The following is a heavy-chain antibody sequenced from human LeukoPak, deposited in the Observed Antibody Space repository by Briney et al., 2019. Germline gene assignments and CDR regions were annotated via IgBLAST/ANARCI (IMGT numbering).Heavy chain of an antibody. CDR1: GGSISSYY. J-gene: IGHJ6*03. V-gene: IGHV4-4*09. CDR3: ARHPLGIPYYYYMDV. D-gene: IGHD7-27*01. CDR2: IYTSGST. Sequence: PSETLSLTCTVSGGSISSYYWSWIRQPPGKGLEWIGYIYTSGSTNYNPSLKSRVTISVDTSKNQFSLKLSSVTAADTAVYYCARHPLGIPYYYYMDVWGKRTTVTVSS.